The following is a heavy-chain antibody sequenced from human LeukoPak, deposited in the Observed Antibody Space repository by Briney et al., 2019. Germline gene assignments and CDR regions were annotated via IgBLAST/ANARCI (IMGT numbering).Heavy chain of an antibody. CDR2: ISDTGERT. J-gene: IGHJ4*02. Sequence: GGSLRLSCAASGFIFSSYPMSWVRQAPGKGLEWVAAISDTGERTYFADSVKGRFTVSRDNSKKTVSLHMDSLRADDTAVYYCAKEIPLTPALDSWGQGTLVTVSS. CDR3: AKEIPLTPALDS. CDR1: GFIFSSYP. V-gene: IGHV3-23*01. D-gene: IGHD2-15*01.